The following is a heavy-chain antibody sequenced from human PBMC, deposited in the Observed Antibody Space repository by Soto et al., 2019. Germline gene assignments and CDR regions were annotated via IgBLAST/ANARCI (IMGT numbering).Heavy chain of an antibody. CDR1: GGSISNYY. J-gene: IGHJ5*02. V-gene: IGHV4-4*07. CDR3: ARGVQAAGTDWFDL. D-gene: IGHD6-13*01. Sequence: SETLSLTCTVSGGSISNYYWSWIRQPADKRLEWIGRVSSTGSTYYNPSLKSRVTISVDTSRNQVSLNLTSVTAADAAVYYCARGVQAAGTDWFDLWGQGTLVTVSS. CDR2: VSSTGST.